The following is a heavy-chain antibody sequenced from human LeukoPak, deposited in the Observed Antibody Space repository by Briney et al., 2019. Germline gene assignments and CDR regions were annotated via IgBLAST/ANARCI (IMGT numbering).Heavy chain of an antibody. D-gene: IGHD4-17*01. CDR1: GFTFSSYW. CDR2: IKQDGSEK. Sequence: GGSLRLSCAASGFTFSSYWMSWVRQAPGKGLEWVANIKQDGSEKYYVDSVKGRFTISRDNAKNSLYLQMNSLRAEDTALYYCARATTVTTSPSGYFDYWGQGTLVTVSP. J-gene: IGHJ4*02. V-gene: IGHV3-7*04. CDR3: ARATTVTTSPSGYFDY.